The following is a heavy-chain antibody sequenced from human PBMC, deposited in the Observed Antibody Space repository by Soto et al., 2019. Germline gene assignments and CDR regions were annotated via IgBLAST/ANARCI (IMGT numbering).Heavy chain of an antibody. CDR3: AREGRYYDSSGSNDAFDL. CDR1: GFTFSSYA. CDR2: ISYDGSNK. J-gene: IGHJ3*01. V-gene: IGHV3-30-3*01. D-gene: IGHD3-22*01. Sequence: QVQLVESGGGVVQPGRSLRLSCAASGFTFSSYAMHWVRQAPGKGLAWVAVISYDGSNKYYADSVKGRFTISRDNSKNTLYLQMNSLRAEDTAVYYCAREGRYYDSSGSNDAFDLWGQGTMVTVSS.